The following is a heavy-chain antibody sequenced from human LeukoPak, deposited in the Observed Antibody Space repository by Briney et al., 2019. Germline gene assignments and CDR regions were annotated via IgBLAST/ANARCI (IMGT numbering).Heavy chain of an antibody. CDR2: IYYSGTT. D-gene: IGHD2-2*02. J-gene: IGHJ4*02. CDR3: ARLSGAPVRHPIYHFDY. Sequence: SETLSLTCTVSADSISSSDYYWSWIRQPPGKGLEWIGYIYYSGTTYYNPSLKSRLTISVDTSKNQFSLKLISVTAADTAMYYCARLSGAPVRHPIYHFDYWGQGTLVTVSS. CDR1: ADSISSSDYY. V-gene: IGHV4-30-4*08.